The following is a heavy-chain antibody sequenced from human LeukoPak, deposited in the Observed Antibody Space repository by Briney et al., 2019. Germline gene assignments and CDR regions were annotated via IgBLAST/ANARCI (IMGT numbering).Heavy chain of an antibody. J-gene: IGHJ4*02. Sequence: GGSLRLSCAASGFTFSSYAMSWVRQAPGKGLEWVSVIYSGGSTYYADSVKGRFTISRDNSKNTLYLQMNSLRAEDTAVYYCARGLSDYFDYWGQGTLVTVSS. CDR3: ARGLSDYFDY. V-gene: IGHV3-66*01. CDR2: IYSGGST. D-gene: IGHD3-16*02. CDR1: GFTFSSYA.